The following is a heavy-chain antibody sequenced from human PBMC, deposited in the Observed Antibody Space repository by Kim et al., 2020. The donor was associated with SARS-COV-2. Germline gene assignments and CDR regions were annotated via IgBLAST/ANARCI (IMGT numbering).Heavy chain of an antibody. J-gene: IGHJ6*02. CDR1: GGSFSGYY. Sequence: SETLSLTCAVYGGSFSGYYWSWVRQPPGKGLEWIGEINYSGSTNYNPYLKRGVTISVDTSKNQFSLKLSSVTAADTAVYYCSILASSSWYPCYYYGMDVWGQGTTVTISS. CDR2: INYSGST. D-gene: IGHD6-13*01. V-gene: IGHV4-34*01. CDR3: SILASSSWYPCYYYGMDV.